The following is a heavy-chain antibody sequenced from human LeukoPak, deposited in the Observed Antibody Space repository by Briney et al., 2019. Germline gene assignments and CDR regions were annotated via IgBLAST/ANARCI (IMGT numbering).Heavy chain of an antibody. CDR3: ARVSGVKYYYYGMDV. V-gene: IGHV3-48*03. J-gene: IGHJ6*02. D-gene: IGHD3-10*01. Sequence: GGSLRLSCAASGFTFSSYEMNWVRQAPGKGLEWVSYISSSGSTIYYADSVKGRFTISRDNAKISLYLQMNSLRAEDTAVYYCARVSGVKYYYYGMDVWGQGTTVTVSS. CDR2: ISSSGSTI. CDR1: GFTFSSYE.